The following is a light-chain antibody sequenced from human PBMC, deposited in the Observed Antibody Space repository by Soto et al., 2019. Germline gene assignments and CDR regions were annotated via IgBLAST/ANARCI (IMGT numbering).Light chain of an antibody. J-gene: IGKJ3*01. Sequence: DIPMTQSPSTLSASIGDRVTITCRASQTTSSWLAWYQQKPGKAPKVLIYAASSLESGVPSRFSGSGSGTEFTLTISSLQPDDFATYYCQQYDIHSGIFTFGPGTKVDIK. CDR2: AAS. V-gene: IGKV1-5*01. CDR1: QTTSSW. CDR3: QQYDIHSGIFT.